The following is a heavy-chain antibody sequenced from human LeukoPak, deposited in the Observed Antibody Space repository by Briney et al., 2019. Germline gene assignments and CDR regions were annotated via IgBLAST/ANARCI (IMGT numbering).Heavy chain of an antibody. CDR3: VVTQRDFDY. D-gene: IGHD2-21*01. CDR2: IIPILGIA. J-gene: IGHJ4*02. CDR1: GGTFSSYA. Sequence: GSSVKVSCKASGGTFSSYAISWVRQAPGQGLEWMGRIIPILGIANYAQKFQGRVTITADKPTSTAYMELSSLRSEDTAVYYCVVTQRDFDYWGQGTLVTVSS. V-gene: IGHV1-69*04.